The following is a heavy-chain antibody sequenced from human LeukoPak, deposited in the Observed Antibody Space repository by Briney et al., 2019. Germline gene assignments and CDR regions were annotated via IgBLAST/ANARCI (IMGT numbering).Heavy chain of an antibody. CDR2: ISYDGSNK. CDR1: GFTFSSYA. D-gene: IGHD3-10*01. Sequence: PGRSLRLSCAASGFTFSSYAMHWVRQAPGKGLEWVAVISYDGSNKYHADSVKGRFTISRDNSKNTLYLQMNSLRAEDTAVYYCASDRVLLWFGELNYWGQGTLVTVSS. V-gene: IGHV3-30-3*01. CDR3: ASDRVLLWFGELNY. J-gene: IGHJ4*02.